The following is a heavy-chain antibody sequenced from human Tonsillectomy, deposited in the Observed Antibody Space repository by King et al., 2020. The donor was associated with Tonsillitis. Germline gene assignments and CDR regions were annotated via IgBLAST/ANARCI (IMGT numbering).Heavy chain of an antibody. V-gene: IGHV1-2*02. CDR1: GYTFTGYY. D-gene: IGHD3-22*01. CDR2: INPNSGGT. CDR3: AREQPPPYYYDSSGYDLVYYYGMDV. Sequence: VQLVESGAEVKKPGASVKVSCKASGYTFTGYYMHWVRQAPGQGLEWMGWINPNSGGTNYVQKFQGRVTMTRDTSISTVYMELSRLRSDDTAVYYCAREQPPPYYYDSSGYDLVYYYGMDVWGQGTTVTVSS. J-gene: IGHJ6*02.